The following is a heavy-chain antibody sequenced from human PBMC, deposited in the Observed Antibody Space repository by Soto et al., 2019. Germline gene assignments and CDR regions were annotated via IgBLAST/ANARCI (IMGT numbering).Heavy chain of an antibody. D-gene: IGHD3-9*01. V-gene: IGHV4-59*01. J-gene: IGHJ6*02. CDR1: RGSISTYY. CDR3: ARAPLSGYYAVYGMEV. Sequence: SETLSLTCTVSRGSISTYYWSWIRQPPGKGLECIGYIYYNGNTNYNPSLKSRVTISVDTSKNQFSLKLSSVTAADTAVYYCARAPLSGYYAVYGMEVWGQGTTVTVSS. CDR2: IYYNGNT.